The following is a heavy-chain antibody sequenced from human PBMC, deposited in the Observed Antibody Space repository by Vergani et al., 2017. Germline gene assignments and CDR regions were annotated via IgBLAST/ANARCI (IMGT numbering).Heavy chain of an antibody. CDR1: GGSISSYY. CDR3: ARDGTVSRTAFDI. D-gene: IGHD1-1*01. J-gene: IGHJ3*02. Sequence: QVQLPESGPGLVKPSETLSLTCTVSGGSISSYYWRWIRQPPGKGLEWIGYIYYSGSTNYNPSLKSRVTISVDTSKNQFSLKLSSVTAADTAVYYCARDGTVSRTAFDIWGQGTMVTVSS. CDR2: IYYSGST. V-gene: IGHV4-59*01.